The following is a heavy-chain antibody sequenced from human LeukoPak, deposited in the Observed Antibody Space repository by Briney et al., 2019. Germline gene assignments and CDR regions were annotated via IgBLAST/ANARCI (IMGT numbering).Heavy chain of an antibody. CDR2: IYPGDSNT. CDR1: GYSFRNHW. CDR3: SRRAYCAGDCYSPPFSFDY. D-gene: IGHD2-21*02. V-gene: IGHV5-51*01. J-gene: IGHJ4*02. Sequence: GESLKISCKGSGYSFRNHWIGWVRQMPGKGLEWMGIIYPGDSNTIYSPSFQGQVTISADKSISTAYLQWSSLKASDTAIYFCSRRAYCAGDCYSPPFSFDYWGQGTLVTVSS.